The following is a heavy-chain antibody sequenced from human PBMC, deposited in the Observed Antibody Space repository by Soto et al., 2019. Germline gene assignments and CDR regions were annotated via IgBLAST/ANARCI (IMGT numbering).Heavy chain of an antibody. V-gene: IGHV1-18*01. J-gene: IGHJ4*02. Sequence: QVQLVQSGAEVKKPGASVKVSCKASGYTFSNYGISWVRQAPGQGLEWMGWISAYNGNTKYAQKLQGRVTMNTDTSTSTAYMELRSLSSDDTAVYYCARDSPPVDYWGQGTLVTVSS. CDR3: ARDSPPVDY. CDR2: ISAYNGNT. CDR1: GYTFSNYG.